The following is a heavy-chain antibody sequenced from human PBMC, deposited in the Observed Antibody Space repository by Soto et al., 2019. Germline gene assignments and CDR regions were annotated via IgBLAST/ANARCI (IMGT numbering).Heavy chain of an antibody. D-gene: IGHD3-16*02. CDR3: ARANYDYIWGSYRLGAFDI. CDR1: GGSISSYY. Sequence: SETLSLTCTVSGGSISSYYWSWIRQPPGKGLEWIGYIYYSGSTNYNPSLKSRVTISVDTSKNQFSLKLSSVTAADTAVYYCARANYDYIWGSYRLGAFDIWGQGTMVTV. J-gene: IGHJ3*02. V-gene: IGHV4-59*01. CDR2: IYYSGST.